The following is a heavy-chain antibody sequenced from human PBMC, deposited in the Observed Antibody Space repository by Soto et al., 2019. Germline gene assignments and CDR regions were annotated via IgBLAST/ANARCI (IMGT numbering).Heavy chain of an antibody. D-gene: IGHD3-9*01. Sequence: GGSLRLSCVASGFNLSHPWMTWVRQAAGKGLEWVGRIKSKTDGGTADYAAPVKGRATISRDDSKNTVYLRMNSLKTEDTAVYYCTTGIYYDILTGYHNVAYWGQGALVTVSS. V-gene: IGHV3-15*01. J-gene: IGHJ4*02. CDR3: TTGIYYDILTGYHNVAY. CDR1: GFNLSHPW. CDR2: IKSKTDGGTA.